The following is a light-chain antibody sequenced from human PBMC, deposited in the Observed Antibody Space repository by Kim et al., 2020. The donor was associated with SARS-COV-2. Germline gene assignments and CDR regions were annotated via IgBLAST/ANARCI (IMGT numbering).Light chain of an antibody. Sequence: QSALTQPASVSGSPGQSITISCTGTSSDVGAYNYVSWYQHHPGKAPKLMIYEVNNRPSGVSNRFSGSKSGNTASLTISGLQAEDEADYYCNSYTKSGTLVFGGGTQLTVL. J-gene: IGLJ3*02. CDR1: SSDVGAYNY. V-gene: IGLV2-14*01. CDR3: NSYTKSGTLV. CDR2: EVN.